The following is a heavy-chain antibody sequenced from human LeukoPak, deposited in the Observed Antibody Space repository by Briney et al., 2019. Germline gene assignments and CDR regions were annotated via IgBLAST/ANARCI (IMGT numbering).Heavy chain of an antibody. V-gene: IGHV4-61*01. J-gene: IGHJ6*02. D-gene: IGHD2-15*01. CDR3: ARLVVAASPFYYYGIDV. Sequence: PSETLSLTCIVSGGSVSSGSYYWRWIRQPPGKGLEWIGYIYYNANTNSNPSLKSRVTISLDTSKNQFSLRLSSVTAADTAVYYCARLVVAASPFYYYGIDVWGQGTTVTVSS. CDR2: IYYNANT. CDR1: GGSVSSGSYY.